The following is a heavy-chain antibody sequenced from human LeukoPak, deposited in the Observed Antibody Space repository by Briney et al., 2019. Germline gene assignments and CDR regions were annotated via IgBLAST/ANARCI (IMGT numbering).Heavy chain of an antibody. Sequence: GGSLRLSCAASGFTFSSYAMHWVRQAPGKRLEWVAVISYDGSNKYYADSVKGRFTISRDNSKNTLYLQMNSLRAEDTAVYYCARDSLDSSGYYPGLCDYWGQGTLVTVSS. J-gene: IGHJ4*02. CDR3: ARDSLDSSGYYPGLCDY. D-gene: IGHD3-22*01. V-gene: IGHV3-30-3*01. CDR2: ISYDGSNK. CDR1: GFTFSSYA.